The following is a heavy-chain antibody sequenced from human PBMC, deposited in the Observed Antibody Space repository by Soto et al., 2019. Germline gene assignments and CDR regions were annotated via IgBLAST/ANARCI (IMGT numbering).Heavy chain of an antibody. CDR1: GFTFNYYW. D-gene: IGHD2-8*02. Sequence: EVQLVESEGGLVQRGGSLRLSCAASGFTFNYYWMHWVRQAPGQGLVWVAHIQSDGSRTTYADSVKGRFTISRDNAKNTMYLQMNGLRAEDTAVYYCARGDLGGVALWRQGTTVTVSS. CDR3: ARGDLGGVAL. J-gene: IGHJ6*01. CDR2: IQSDGSRT. V-gene: IGHV3-74*01.